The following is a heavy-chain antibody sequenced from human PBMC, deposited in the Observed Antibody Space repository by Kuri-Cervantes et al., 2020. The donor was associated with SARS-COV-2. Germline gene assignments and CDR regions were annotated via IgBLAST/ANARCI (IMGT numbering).Heavy chain of an antibody. CDR1: GFTFSSYE. CDR3: APRGGGSGFDY. CDR2: ISSSGSTI. D-gene: IGHD3-16*01. Sequence: GESLKISCAASGFTFSSYEMNWVRQAPGKGLEWVSYISSSGSTIYYADSVKGRFTISRDNAKNSLYLQMSSLRAEDTAVYYCAPRGGGSGFDYWGQGTLVTVSS. J-gene: IGHJ4*02. V-gene: IGHV3-48*03.